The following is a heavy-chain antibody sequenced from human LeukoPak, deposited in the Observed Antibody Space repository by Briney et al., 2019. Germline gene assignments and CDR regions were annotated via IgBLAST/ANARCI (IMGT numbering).Heavy chain of an antibody. CDR1: GCSISSYY. V-gene: IGHV4-59*01. D-gene: IGHD6-19*01. J-gene: IGHJ4*02. CDR2: IYYSGST. CDR3: ARGQWLYCFDY. Sequence: SETLFLTCTVSGCSISSYYWSWIRQPPGKGLEWIGYIYYSGSTNYNPSLKSRVTISVDTSKNQFSLKLSSVTAADTAVYDCARGQWLYCFDYWGQGTLVTVSS.